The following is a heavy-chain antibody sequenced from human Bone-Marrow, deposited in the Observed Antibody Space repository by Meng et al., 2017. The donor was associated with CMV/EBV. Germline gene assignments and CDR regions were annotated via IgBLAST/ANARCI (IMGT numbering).Heavy chain of an antibody. CDR1: GFTFSSYE. D-gene: IGHD3-9*01. J-gene: IGHJ6*01. CDR2: IYRGGST. V-gene: IGHV3-66*01. Sequence: GGSLRLSCAASGFTFSSYEMNWVCQAPGKGLEWVSVIYRGGSTYYADSVKGRFTISRDNSKNTLYLQMNSLRAEDKAVYYCARCLSDYHIFTGRLNYYGMDVWGQGTTVTGSS. CDR3: ARCLSDYHIFTGRLNYYGMDV.